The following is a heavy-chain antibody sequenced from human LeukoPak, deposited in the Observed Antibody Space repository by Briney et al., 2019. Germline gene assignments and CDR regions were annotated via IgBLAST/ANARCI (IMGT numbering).Heavy chain of an antibody. CDR2: INPNSGGT. Sequence: ASVKVSCKASGYTFTGYYMHWVRQAPGQGLEWMGWINPNSGGTNYAQKFQGRVTMTRDTSISTAYMELSRLRSDDTAVYYCARVITIFGVVPDAFDIWGQGTMVTVSS. CDR3: ARVITIFGVVPDAFDI. V-gene: IGHV1-2*02. J-gene: IGHJ3*02. CDR1: GYTFTGYY. D-gene: IGHD3-3*01.